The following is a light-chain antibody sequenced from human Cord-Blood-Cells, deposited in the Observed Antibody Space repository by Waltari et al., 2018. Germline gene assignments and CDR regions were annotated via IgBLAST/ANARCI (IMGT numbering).Light chain of an antibody. CDR3: SSYTSSSTLV. CDR1: SSDVGGYNH. CDR2: DVR. J-gene: IGLJ3*02. V-gene: IGLV2-14*01. Sequence: QSALTQPASVSGSPGPSITISCTGTSSDVGGYNHVSWYQQHPGKAPKLMIYDVRKRPSGVSNRFSGSKSGNTASLTISGLQAEDEADYYCSSYTSSSTLVFGGGTKLTVL.